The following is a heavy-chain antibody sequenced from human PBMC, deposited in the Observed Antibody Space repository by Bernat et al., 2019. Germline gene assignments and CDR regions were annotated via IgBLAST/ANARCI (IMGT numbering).Heavy chain of an antibody. CDR2: IIPIFGTA. J-gene: IGHJ6*02. D-gene: IGHD1-26*01. CDR1: GGTFSSYA. Sequence: QVQLVQSGAEVKKPGSSVKVSCKASGGTFSSYAISWVRQAPGQGLEWMGGIIPIFGTANYAQKFQGRVTITADESMSTAYMELSSLRSEDTAVYYCARGVGATPYYYYYGMDVWGQGTTVTVSS. CDR3: ARGVGATPYYYYYGMDV. V-gene: IGHV1-69*01.